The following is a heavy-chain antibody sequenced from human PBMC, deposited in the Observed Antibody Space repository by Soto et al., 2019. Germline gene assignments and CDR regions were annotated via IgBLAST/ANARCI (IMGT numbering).Heavy chain of an antibody. CDR3: AREGGPGEIVGATSSAFDI. Sequence: SGGSLRLSCAASGFTFSSYAMHWVRQAPGKGLEWVAVISYDGSNKYYADSVKGRFTISRDNSKNTLYLQMNSLRAEDTAVYYCAREGGPGEIVGATSSAFDIWGQGTMVTVSS. CDR1: GFTFSSYA. CDR2: ISYDGSNK. J-gene: IGHJ3*02. D-gene: IGHD1-26*01. V-gene: IGHV3-30-3*01.